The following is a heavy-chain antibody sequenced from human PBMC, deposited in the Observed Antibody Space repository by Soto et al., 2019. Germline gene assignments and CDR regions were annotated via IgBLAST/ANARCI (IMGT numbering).Heavy chain of an antibody. CDR1: GYSISSGYY. Sequence: SETLSLTCAVSGYSISSGYYWGWIRQPPGKGLEWIGSIYHSGSTYYNPSLKSRVTISVDTSKNQFSLKLSSVTAADTAVYYCARDLGSDNDYWGQGTLVTSPQ. D-gene: IGHD2-21*02. V-gene: IGHV4-38-2*02. J-gene: IGHJ4*02. CDR2: IYHSGST. CDR3: ARDLGSDNDY.